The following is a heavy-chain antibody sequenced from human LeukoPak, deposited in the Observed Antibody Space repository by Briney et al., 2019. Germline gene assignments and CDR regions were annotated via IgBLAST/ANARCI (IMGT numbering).Heavy chain of an antibody. CDR2: IGGGGYTT. Sequence: PGGSLRLSCVASGLTFGNYGMNWVRQAPGKGLEWVSSIGGGGYTTYYADSVKGRFTISRDNSKNTLYLQMSSLRAEDTAVYYCVGWYYYDSSGYYYYFDYWGQGTLVTVSS. V-gene: IGHV3-23*01. J-gene: IGHJ4*02. D-gene: IGHD3-22*01. CDR1: GLTFGNYG. CDR3: VGWYYYDSSGYYYYFDY.